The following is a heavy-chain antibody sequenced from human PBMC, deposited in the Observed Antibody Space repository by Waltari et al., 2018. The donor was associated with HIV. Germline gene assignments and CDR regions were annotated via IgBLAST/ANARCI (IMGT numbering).Heavy chain of an antibody. Sequence: QLQLQESGPGLVKPSETLSLTCSVSGASIGSNYYWGWVRQPPGKGLEWIATISHSGNTYYNPSLKNRVTISADTSKNQCSLKLSSVTATDTAVYYCLMEGYYYGMDVWGQGTTVTVSS. CDR2: ISHSGNT. D-gene: IGHD2-8*01. CDR3: LMEGYYYGMDV. J-gene: IGHJ6*02. CDR1: GASIGSNYY. V-gene: IGHV4-39*01.